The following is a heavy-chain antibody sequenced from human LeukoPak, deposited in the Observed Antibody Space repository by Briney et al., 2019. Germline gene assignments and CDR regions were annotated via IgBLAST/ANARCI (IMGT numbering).Heavy chain of an antibody. V-gene: IGHV1-46*01. J-gene: IGHJ4*02. CDR3: ARSSGNSFDY. Sequence: ASVKVSCKASGYSFTSYHIHWVRQAPGQGLEWMGTISPGGSTSHAQNFQGRITVTRDTSTSTVYMELSSLRSEGSEDTAIYYCARSSGNSFDYWGQGTLVTVSS. CDR1: GYSFTSYH. CDR2: ISPGGST. D-gene: IGHD3-22*01.